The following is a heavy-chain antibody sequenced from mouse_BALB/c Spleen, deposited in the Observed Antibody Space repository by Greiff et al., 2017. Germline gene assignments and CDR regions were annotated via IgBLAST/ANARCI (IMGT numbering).Heavy chain of an antibody. CDR1: GFTFTDYY. V-gene: IGHV7-3*02. CDR2: IRNKANGYTT. CDR3: ARGRAADY. Sequence: EVHLVESGGGLVQPGGSLRLSCATSGFTFTDYYMSWVRQPPGKALEWLGFIRNKANGYTTEYSASVKGRFTISRDNSQSILYLQMNTLRAEDSATYYCARGRAADYWGQGTTLTVSS. D-gene: IGHD3-3*01. J-gene: IGHJ2*01.